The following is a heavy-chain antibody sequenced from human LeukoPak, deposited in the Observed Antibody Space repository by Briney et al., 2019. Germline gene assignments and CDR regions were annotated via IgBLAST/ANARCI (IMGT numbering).Heavy chain of an antibody. CDR2: LYSGGNL. D-gene: IGHD1-20*01. V-gene: IGHV3-53*01. CDR3: ARGEGHNWNANELSY. Sequence: GGSLRLSCVDPGVGRNTQNISWVREAPGKGLERVSTLYSGGNLYYADSVQGRFTISRDDSQNTLYLQMNSLRTEDTAVYYCARGEGHNWNANELSYWGQGTLVTVSS. J-gene: IGHJ4*02. CDR1: GVGRNTQN.